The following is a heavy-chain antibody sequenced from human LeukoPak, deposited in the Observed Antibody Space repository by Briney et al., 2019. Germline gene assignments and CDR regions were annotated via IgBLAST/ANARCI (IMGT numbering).Heavy chain of an antibody. CDR2: ISGGGGST. Sequence: GGSLRLSCAASGFTFSSYAMSWVRQAPRKGLEWVSAISGGGGSTYYADSVKGRFTISRDNSKNTLYLQMNSLGAEDTAVYYCAKNLLGVVPAAIGGYWGQGTLVTVSS. J-gene: IGHJ4*02. V-gene: IGHV3-23*01. CDR1: GFTFSSYA. D-gene: IGHD2-2*01. CDR3: AKNLLGVVPAAIGGY.